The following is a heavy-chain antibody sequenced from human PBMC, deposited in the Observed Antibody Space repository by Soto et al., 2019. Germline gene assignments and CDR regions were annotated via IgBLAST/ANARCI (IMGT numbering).Heavy chain of an antibody. J-gene: IGHJ4*02. CDR2: VFPGGPT. CDR3: ARTLSGFTYGSRQFYFDY. Sequence: PSETLSLTCNVSGDPITSYFWTWIRQPAGKGLEWIGHVFPGGPTSHNSSLKSRVSMSIDTSKNQFSLTLTSVTAADTAVYYCARTLSGFTYGSRQFYFDYWGQGTLVTGS. CDR1: GDPITSYF. D-gene: IGHD3-10*01. V-gene: IGHV4-4*07.